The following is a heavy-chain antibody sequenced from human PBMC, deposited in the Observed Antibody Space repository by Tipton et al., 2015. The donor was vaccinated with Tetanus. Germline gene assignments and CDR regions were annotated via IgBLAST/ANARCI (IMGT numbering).Heavy chain of an antibody. D-gene: IGHD3-9*01. CDR1: GFSFRSYW. J-gene: IGHJ5*02. CDR2: IKSDGSKT. CDR3: ARDRFGDNYDIPSNWFDP. V-gene: IGHV3-74*03. Sequence: SLRLSCAASGFSFRSYWMHWVRQSPGKGLVWVSRIKSDGSKTTYADSVKGRFTISRDNAKNTLYLQMNSLRAEDTAVYYCARDRFGDNYDIPSNWFDPWGRGTLVTVSS.